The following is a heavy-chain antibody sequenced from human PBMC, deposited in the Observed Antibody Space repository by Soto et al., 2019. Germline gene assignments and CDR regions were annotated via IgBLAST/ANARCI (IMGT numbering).Heavy chain of an antibody. CDR2: INPNSGGT. Sequence: GPSVKVSCKASGYTFTGYYMHWVRQAPGQGLEWMGWINPNSGGTNYAQKFQGWVTMTRDTSISTAYMELSRLRSDDTAVYYCARELVVPASYYYYYGMDVWGQGTTVTVSS. CDR1: GYTFTGYY. V-gene: IGHV1-2*04. D-gene: IGHD2-2*01. J-gene: IGHJ6*02. CDR3: ARELVVPASYYYYYGMDV.